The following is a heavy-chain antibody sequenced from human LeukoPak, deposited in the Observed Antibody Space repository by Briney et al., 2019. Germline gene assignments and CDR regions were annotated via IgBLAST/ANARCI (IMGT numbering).Heavy chain of an antibody. CDR3: AREAKGSSSYYMDV. D-gene: IGHD6-6*01. Sequence: GGSLRLSCAASGFTFSSYSMNWVRQAPGKGLEWVSSISSSSSYIYYADSVKGRFTISRDNAKNSLYLQMNSLRAEDTAMYYCAREAKGSSSYYMDVWGKGTTVTVSS. CDR2: ISSSSSYI. J-gene: IGHJ6*03. CDR1: GFTFSSYS. V-gene: IGHV3-21*01.